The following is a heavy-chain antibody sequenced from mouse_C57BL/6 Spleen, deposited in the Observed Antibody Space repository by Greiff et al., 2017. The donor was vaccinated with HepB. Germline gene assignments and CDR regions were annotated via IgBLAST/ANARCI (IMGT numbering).Heavy chain of an antibody. CDR3: TGPLTVTYWYFDV. J-gene: IGHJ1*03. CDR2: IRLKSDNYAT. CDR1: GFTFSNYW. D-gene: IGHD4-1*01. V-gene: IGHV6-3*01. Sequence: EVKVEESGGGLVQPGGSMKLSCVASGFTFSNYWMNWVRQSPEKGLEWVAQIRLKSDNYATHYAESVKGRFTISRDDSKSSVYLQMNNLRAEDTGIYYCTGPLTVTYWYFDVWGTGTTVTVSS.